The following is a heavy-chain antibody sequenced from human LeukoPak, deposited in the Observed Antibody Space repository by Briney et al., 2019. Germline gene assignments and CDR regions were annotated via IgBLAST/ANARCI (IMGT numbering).Heavy chain of an antibody. CDR1: GGSIRDLT. CDR2: VNTDGGST. Sequence: PGGSLRLSSSVSGGSIRDLTMHWVRQAPGKGLEYVSVVNTDGGSTHYGDSVRGRFTVSRDNSKNAVYLQMSSLRSDDTAVYYCVRDLWGFDYWGQGTLVTVSS. D-gene: IGHD7-27*01. CDR3: VRDLWGFDY. J-gene: IGHJ4*02. V-gene: IGHV3-64D*09.